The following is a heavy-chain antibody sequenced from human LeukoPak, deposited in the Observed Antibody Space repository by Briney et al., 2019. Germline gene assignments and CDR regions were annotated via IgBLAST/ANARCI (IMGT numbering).Heavy chain of an antibody. J-gene: IGHJ6*03. D-gene: IGHD6-13*01. V-gene: IGHV4-4*07. CDR1: GGSISSYY. CDR3: ARDLGYSSSWSLHYMDV. CDR2: IYTSGST. Sequence: KPSETLSLTCTVSGGSISSYYWSWIRQPAGKGLEWIGRIYTSGSTNYNPSLKSRVTMSVDTSKNQFSLKLSSVTAADTAVYYCARDLGYSSSWSLHYMDVWGKGTTVTVSS.